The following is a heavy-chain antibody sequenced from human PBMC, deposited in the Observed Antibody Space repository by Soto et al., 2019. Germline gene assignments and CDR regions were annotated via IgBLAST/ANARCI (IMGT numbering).Heavy chain of an antibody. D-gene: IGHD4-17*01. Sequence: ESGGGVIQPGGSLRLSCAASGFPFSRHPMHWVRQAPGKGLEWLAVISYDGRSAYYSDSVEGRFTISRDNSKNTVYLEKDNLRGEDTAVYYCAKDLGQWTTTEYYFDYWGQGARVTVSS. J-gene: IGHJ4*02. V-gene: IGHV3-30*18. CDR2: ISYDGRSA. CDR3: AKDLGQWTTTEYYFDY. CDR1: GFPFSRHP.